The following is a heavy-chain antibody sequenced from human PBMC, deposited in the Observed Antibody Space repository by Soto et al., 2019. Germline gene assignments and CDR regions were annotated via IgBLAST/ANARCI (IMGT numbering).Heavy chain of an antibody. V-gene: IGHV4-61*01. D-gene: IGHD3-10*01. J-gene: IGHJ6*02. CDR1: GGSVSSGSYY. CDR3: ARDYYGSGSFYGLDA. CDR2: IYYAGST. Sequence: TSETLSLTCTVSGGSVSSGSYYWSWIRQPPGKGLEWIGHIYYAGSTNYNPSLKSRVTISVDTSKNQFSLRLSSVTAADTAGYYCARDYYGSGSFYGLDAWGQGTTVTVSS.